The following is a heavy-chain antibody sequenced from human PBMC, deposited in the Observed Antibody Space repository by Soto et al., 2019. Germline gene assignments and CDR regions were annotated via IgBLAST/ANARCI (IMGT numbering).Heavy chain of an antibody. CDR2: ISYDGSNK. V-gene: IGHV3-30*18. J-gene: IGHJ6*02. Sequence: QVQLVESGGGVVQPGRSLRLSCAASGFTFSSYGMHWVRQAPGTGLEWVAVISYDGSNKYYAVSVKGRFTISRDNSKNTLYLQMNRLRADDTAVYYCAKALAEDDYYYGMDVWAPGTTVAV. CDR1: GFTFSSYG. CDR3: AKALAEDDYYYGMDV.